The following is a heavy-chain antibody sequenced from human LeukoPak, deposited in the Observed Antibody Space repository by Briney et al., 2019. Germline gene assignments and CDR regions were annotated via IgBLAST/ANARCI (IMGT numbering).Heavy chain of an antibody. CDR2: ISGSGGST. D-gene: IGHD2-2*01. Sequence: GGSLRLSCAASGFTFSSYAMSWVRQAPGKGLEWVSAISGSGGSTYYADSVKGRFTISRDNSENTLYLQMDSLRAEDTAVYYCAKGGGDIIVVPAAVALDYYGMDVWGQGTTVTVSS. J-gene: IGHJ6*02. CDR3: AKGGGDIIVVPAAVALDYYGMDV. V-gene: IGHV3-23*01. CDR1: GFTFSSYA.